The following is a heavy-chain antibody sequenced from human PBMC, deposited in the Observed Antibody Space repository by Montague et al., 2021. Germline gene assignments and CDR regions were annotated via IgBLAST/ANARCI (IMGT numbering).Heavy chain of an antibody. Sequence: SETLSLTCTVSGGSISSSSYYWGWIRQPPGKGLEWMGSVSHGGRTYYNPSLKSRVTISVDTSNNHFSLKLSSVTAADTAMYYCARERDRYYYMDIWGKGTTITVSS. J-gene: IGHJ6*03. CDR1: GGSISSSSYY. V-gene: IGHV4-39*02. CDR3: ARERDRYYYMDI. CDR2: VSHGGRT.